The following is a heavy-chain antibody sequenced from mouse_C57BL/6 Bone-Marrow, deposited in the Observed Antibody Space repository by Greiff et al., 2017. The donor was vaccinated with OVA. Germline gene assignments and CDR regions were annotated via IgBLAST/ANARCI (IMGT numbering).Heavy chain of an antibody. CDR3: ARSGVAKRFAY. J-gene: IGHJ3*01. D-gene: IGHD1-1*01. CDR1: GYTFTSYG. Sequence: QVQLQQSGAELARPGASVKLSCKASGYTFTSYGISWVKQRPGQGLEWIGEIYPRGGNTYYNEKVKGKATLTADKSSSTAYMELRSLTSEDSAVYFCARSGVAKRFAYWGQGTLVTVSA. CDR2: IYPRGGNT. V-gene: IGHV1-81*01.